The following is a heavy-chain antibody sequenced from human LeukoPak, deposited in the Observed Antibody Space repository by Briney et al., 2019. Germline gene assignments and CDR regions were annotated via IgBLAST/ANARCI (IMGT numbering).Heavy chain of an antibody. CDR3: APAPATGAPGV. V-gene: IGHV3-74*03. D-gene: IGHD2-2*01. CDR1: GFTFSTYA. Sequence: QPGGSLRLSCAASGFTFSTYAMGWVRQAPGKGLEWVSRINPDGTNTMYADSVKGRFTISRDNAKNTLYLQMNSLRVDDTAVYYCAPAPATGAPGVWGQGTTVTVSS. CDR2: INPDGTNT. J-gene: IGHJ6*02.